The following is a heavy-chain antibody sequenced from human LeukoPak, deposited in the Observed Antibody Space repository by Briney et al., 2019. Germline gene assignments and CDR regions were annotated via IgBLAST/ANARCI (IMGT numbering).Heavy chain of an antibody. Sequence: GGSLRLSCVASGFTFSNYAMHWVRQAPGKGLEWVAVISYDGSNKYYADSVKGRFTISRDNSKNTLYLQMNSLRAEDTAVYYCAREAMYSSSSIYYYYYMDVWGKGTTVTVS. CDR3: AREAMYSSSSIYYYYYMDV. CDR1: GFTFSNYA. V-gene: IGHV3-30*04. CDR2: ISYDGSNK. J-gene: IGHJ6*03. D-gene: IGHD6-6*01.